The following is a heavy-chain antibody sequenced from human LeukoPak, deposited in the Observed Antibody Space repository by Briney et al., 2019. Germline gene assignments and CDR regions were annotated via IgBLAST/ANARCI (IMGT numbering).Heavy chain of an antibody. Sequence: SETLSLTCAVYGGSFSGYYWSWIRQPPGKGLEWIGEINHSGSTNYNPSLKSRVTISVDTSKNQVSLKLSSVTAADTAVYYCARDPRYCSSTSCLLAYYYGMDVWGQGTTVTVSS. J-gene: IGHJ6*02. V-gene: IGHV4-34*01. CDR2: INHSGST. D-gene: IGHD2-2*01. CDR3: ARDPRYCSSTSCLLAYYYGMDV. CDR1: GGSFSGYY.